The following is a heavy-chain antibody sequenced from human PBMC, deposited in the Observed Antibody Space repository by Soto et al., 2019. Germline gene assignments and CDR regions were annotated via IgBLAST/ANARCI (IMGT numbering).Heavy chain of an antibody. D-gene: IGHD2-8*01. V-gene: IGHV1-2*02. CDR2: INPNSGGT. J-gene: IGHJ5*02. CDR3: ARVPPYCTNGVCYSPYNWFDP. Sequence: VASVKVSCKASGYTFTGYYMHWVRQAPGQGLEWMGWINPNSGGTNYAQKFQGRVTMTRDTSISTAYMELSRLRSDDTAVYYCARVPPYCTNGVCYSPYNWFDPWGQGTLVTVSS. CDR1: GYTFTGYY.